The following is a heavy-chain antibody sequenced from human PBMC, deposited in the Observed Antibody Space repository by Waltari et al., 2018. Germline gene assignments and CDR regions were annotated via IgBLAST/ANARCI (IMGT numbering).Heavy chain of an antibody. CDR2: INHSGRT. Sequence: QVQLQQWGAGLLKPSETLSLTCAVYGGSFSGYYWSWIRQPPGKGLERIGQINHSGRTTYNPSLKRRVTISVDTSKNQFSLKLSSVTAADTAVYYCARSSWDGGDYGDLFDPWGQGTLVTVSS. CDR3: ARSSWDGGDYGDLFDP. D-gene: IGHD4-17*01. V-gene: IGHV4-34*01. J-gene: IGHJ5*02. CDR1: GGSFSGYY.